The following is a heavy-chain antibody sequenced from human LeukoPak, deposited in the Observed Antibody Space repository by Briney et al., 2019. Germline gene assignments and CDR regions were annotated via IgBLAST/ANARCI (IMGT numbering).Heavy chain of an antibody. Sequence: GGSLSLSCAASGVTFSSYAMSWVRQAPGKGLEWVSAISGCGGSTYYADSVKGRFTISRDNSKNTLYLQMSSLRAEDTAVYYCTKGYSSGWYRDAFDIWGQGTMVTVSS. CDR1: GVTFSSYA. J-gene: IGHJ3*02. CDR3: TKGYSSGWYRDAFDI. CDR2: ISGCGGST. D-gene: IGHD6-19*01. V-gene: IGHV3-23*01.